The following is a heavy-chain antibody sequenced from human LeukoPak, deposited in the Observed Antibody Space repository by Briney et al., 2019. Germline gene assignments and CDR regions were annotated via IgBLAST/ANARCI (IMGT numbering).Heavy chain of an antibody. CDR2: ISAYNGNT. V-gene: IGHV1-18*01. Sequence: GASVKVSCKASGYTFTSYGISWVRQAPGQGLEWMGWISAYNGNTNYAQKLQGRVTMTTDTSTSTAYMELRSLRSDDTAVYYCARGSSSGSYYNAYYYYGMDVWGQGTTVTVS. CDR3: ARGSSSGSYYNAYYYYGMDV. J-gene: IGHJ6*02. CDR1: GYTFTSYG. D-gene: IGHD3-10*01.